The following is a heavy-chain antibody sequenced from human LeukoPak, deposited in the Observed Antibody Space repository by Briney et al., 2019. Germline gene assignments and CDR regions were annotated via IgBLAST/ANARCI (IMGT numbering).Heavy chain of an antibody. CDR1: GFTVSTYD. V-gene: IGHV3-23*01. Sequence: PGGSQRLSCAASGFTVSTYDMSWVRQAPGKGPEWVSGFSGSDGSAYYADSVKGRFTISRDNSKNTLYLQMNSLRADDTAIYYCAKPLYNSGWYGGGDSWGQGTLVTVSS. J-gene: IGHJ5*02. D-gene: IGHD6-19*01. CDR2: FSGSDGSA. CDR3: AKPLYNSGWYGGGDS.